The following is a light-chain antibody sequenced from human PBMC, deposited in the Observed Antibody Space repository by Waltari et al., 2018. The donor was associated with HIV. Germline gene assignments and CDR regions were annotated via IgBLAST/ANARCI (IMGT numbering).Light chain of an antibody. CDR3: QQYYSNSYT. Sequence: DLLMTLSPESVAVSLRERATTHGKSSQSVLYSSNNKNYLAWYQQKPGQPPKLLIYWASTRESGVPDRFSGSGSGTDCTLTISSLQTEDVAVYYCQQYYSNSYTFGQGTKLEIK. J-gene: IGKJ2*01. V-gene: IGKV4-1*01. CDR2: WAS. CDR1: QSVLYSSNNKNY.